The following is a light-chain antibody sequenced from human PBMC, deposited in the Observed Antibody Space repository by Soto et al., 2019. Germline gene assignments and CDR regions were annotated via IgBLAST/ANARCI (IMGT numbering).Light chain of an antibody. CDR3: QQYNNWPPWIT. J-gene: IGKJ5*01. Sequence: EIVMTQSPATLSVSSGDRATLSCRASQSVGSNLAWYQQKAGQAPRLLIYDVSTRATGVPVRFGGSGSGTEFTLTISSLQSEDFAVYYCQQYNNWPPWITFGQGTRLEMK. CDR2: DVS. CDR1: QSVGSN. V-gene: IGKV3-15*01.